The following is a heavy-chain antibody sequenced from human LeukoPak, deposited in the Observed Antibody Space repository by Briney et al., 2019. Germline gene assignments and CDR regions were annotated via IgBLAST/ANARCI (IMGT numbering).Heavy chain of an antibody. J-gene: IGHJ4*02. CDR1: GFTVSSNY. Sequence: GGSLRLSCAASGFTVSSNYMSWVRQAPGKGLEWVSVIYSGGSTDYADSVKGRFTISRDNSKNTLYLQMNGLRAEDTAVYYCARDPYGGNWFDYWGQGTLVTVSS. CDR3: ARDPYGGNWFDY. D-gene: IGHD2-21*01. V-gene: IGHV3-66*01. CDR2: IYSGGST.